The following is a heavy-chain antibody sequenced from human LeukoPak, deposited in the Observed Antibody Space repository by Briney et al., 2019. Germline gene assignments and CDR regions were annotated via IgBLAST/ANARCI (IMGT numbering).Heavy chain of an antibody. CDR3: ARGHTVVTRHFDF. V-gene: IGHV3-21*01. D-gene: IGHD2-21*02. CDR2: ISSGSSAI. J-gene: IGHJ4*02. Sequence: PGGSLRLSCEASGFTFTTYSMTWVRQAPGKGLEWVSIISSGSSAIFSADALKGRFTISRDDAKNLLYLDMNSLRAEDTAVYYCARGHTVVTRHFDFWGQGTLVTVSS. CDR1: GFTFTTYS.